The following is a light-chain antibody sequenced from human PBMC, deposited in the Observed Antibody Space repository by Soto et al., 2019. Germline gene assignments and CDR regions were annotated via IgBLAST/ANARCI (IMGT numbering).Light chain of an antibody. J-gene: IGLJ1*01. Sequence: QSVLTQPASGSGSPGQSITISCTGTSSDVGSYNLVSWYQQHPGKAPKLMIYEGSKRPSGVSNRFSGSKSGNTASLTISGLQAEDEADYYCCSYAGSRSYVFGTGTKVT. CDR2: EGS. CDR1: SSDVGSYNL. CDR3: CSYAGSRSYV. V-gene: IGLV2-23*01.